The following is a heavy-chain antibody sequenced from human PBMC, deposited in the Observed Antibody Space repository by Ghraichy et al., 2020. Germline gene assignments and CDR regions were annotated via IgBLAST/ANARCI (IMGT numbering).Heavy chain of an antibody. CDR2: INHSGST. CDR3: ARLPTVPAATTDYCYYGMDV. CDR1: GGSFSGYY. V-gene: IGHV4-34*01. J-gene: IGHJ6*02. D-gene: IGHD2-2*01. Sequence: SETLSLTCAVYGGSFSGYYWSWIRQPPGKGLEWIGEINHSGSTNYHPSLKSRVTISVDTSKNQFSLKLSSVTAADTAVYYCARLPTVPAATTDYCYYGMDVWGQGTKVTVS.